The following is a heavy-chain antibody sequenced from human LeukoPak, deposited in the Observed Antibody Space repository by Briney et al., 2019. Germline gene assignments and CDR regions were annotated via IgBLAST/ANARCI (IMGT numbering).Heavy chain of an antibody. CDR1: GGSISSGGYS. J-gene: IGHJ4*02. Sequence: SETLSLTCTVSGGSISSGGYSWGWIRQPPGKGLEWIGYIYYSGSTYYNPSLKSRVTISVDTSKNQFSLKLSSVTAADTAVYYCARARTPLLWFGELRCYFDYWGQGTLVTVSS. V-gene: IGHV4-30-4*07. CDR2: IYYSGST. CDR3: ARARTPLLWFGELRCYFDY. D-gene: IGHD3-10*01.